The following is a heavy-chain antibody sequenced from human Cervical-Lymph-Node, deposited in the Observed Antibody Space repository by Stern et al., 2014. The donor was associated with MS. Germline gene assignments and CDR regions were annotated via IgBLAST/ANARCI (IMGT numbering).Heavy chain of an antibody. Sequence: MQLVESGAEVRQPGSSVKVSCKASGATFSTNAISWVRQGPGQGLEWMGGSVPIFDKAHYAQSFRARVTISADESTSTAYLELSSLRSDDTAVYYCAREHHGGNFESWGQGTLVIVSS. V-gene: IGHV1-69*01. CDR2: SVPIFDKA. CDR3: AREHHGGNFES. D-gene: IGHD4-23*01. CDR1: GATFSTNA. J-gene: IGHJ4*02.